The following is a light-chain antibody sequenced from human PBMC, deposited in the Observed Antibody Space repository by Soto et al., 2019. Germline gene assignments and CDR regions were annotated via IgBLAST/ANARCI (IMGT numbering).Light chain of an antibody. CDR2: GAS. V-gene: IGKV3-15*01. CDR1: QSVPSR. Sequence: MTQSPSSLSASVGDRVTITCRTSQSVPSRIAWYQQKPGQAPSLLIYGASTRATGVPDRFSGTGSGTEFTLTISSLKSEDYAVYYCQQYKSWPPITFGQGKRLEIK. CDR3: QQYKSWPPIT. J-gene: IGKJ5*01.